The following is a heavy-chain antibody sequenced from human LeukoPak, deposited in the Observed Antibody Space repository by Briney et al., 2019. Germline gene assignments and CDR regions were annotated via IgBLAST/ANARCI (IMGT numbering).Heavy chain of an antibody. CDR3: ARLVAGQYYFHY. V-gene: IGHV1-18*01. J-gene: IGHJ4*02. D-gene: IGHD6-19*01. CDR1: GYTFTSYD. Sequence: ASVKVCCKASGYTFTSYDISWVGQAPGQGLEWMGWVSGYNGNTNYAQKLQGRVTMTTDTSTSTAYMELSRLRSDDTAVYYCARLVAGQYYFHYWGQGTLVTVSS. CDR2: VSGYNGNT.